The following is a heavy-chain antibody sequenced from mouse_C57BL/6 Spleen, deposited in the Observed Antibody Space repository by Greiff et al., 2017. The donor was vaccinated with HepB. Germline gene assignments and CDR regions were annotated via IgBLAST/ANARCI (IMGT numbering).Heavy chain of an antibody. V-gene: IGHV1-69*01. D-gene: IGHD2-4*01. Sequence: QVQLQQPGAELVMPGASVKLSCKASGYTFTSYWMHWVKQRPGQGLEWIGEIDPSDSYTNYNQKFKGKSTLTVDKSSSTAYMQLSSLTSEDSAVYYCARGEDDYDFDYWGQGTTLTVSS. CDR2: IDPSDSYT. CDR3: ARGEDDYDFDY. CDR1: GYTFTSYW. J-gene: IGHJ2*01.